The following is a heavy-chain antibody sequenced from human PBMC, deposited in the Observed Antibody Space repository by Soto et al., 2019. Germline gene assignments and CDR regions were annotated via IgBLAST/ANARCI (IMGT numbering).Heavy chain of an antibody. CDR2: ISYDGSNK. V-gene: IGHV3-30*14. D-gene: IGHD3-22*01. CDR3: TRDPDSSGSKPRWFDF. CDR1: GFTFSSYA. Sequence: PVGSLRLSCAASGFTFSSYAMHWVRQAPGKGLEWVAVISYDGSNKYYADSVKGRFTISRDDSKNTLYLQMNSLRVEDTAVYYCTRDPDSSGSKPRWFDFWGQGTLVTVSS. J-gene: IGHJ4*02.